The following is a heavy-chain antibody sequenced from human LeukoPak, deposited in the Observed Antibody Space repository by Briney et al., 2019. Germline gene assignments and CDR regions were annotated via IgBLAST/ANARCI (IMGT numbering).Heavy chain of an antibody. D-gene: IGHD3-10*01. CDR3: ARGRITMVRRVSRIYGMDV. Sequence: KPSETLSLTCAVYGGSFSGYYWSWIRQPPGKGLEWIGEINHSGSTNYNPSLKSRVTISVDTSKNQFSLKLSSVIAADTAVYYCARGRITMVRRVSRIYGMDVWGKGTTVTVSS. CDR2: INHSGST. V-gene: IGHV4-34*01. CDR1: GGSFSGYY. J-gene: IGHJ6*04.